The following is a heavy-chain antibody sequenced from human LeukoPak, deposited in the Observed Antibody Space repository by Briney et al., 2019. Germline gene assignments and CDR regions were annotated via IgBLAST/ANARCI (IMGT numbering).Heavy chain of an antibody. D-gene: IGHD3-22*01. CDR1: GLTFSSYA. CDR3: ARDLGYDSSGALWY. V-gene: IGHV3-30-3*01. J-gene: IGHJ4*02. CDR2: ISYDGSNK. Sequence: GGSLRLSCAASGLTFSSYAMHWVRQAPGKGLEWVAVISYDGSNKYYADSVKGRFTISRDNSKNTLYLQMNSLRAEDTAVYYCARDLGYDSSGALWYWGQGTLVTVSS.